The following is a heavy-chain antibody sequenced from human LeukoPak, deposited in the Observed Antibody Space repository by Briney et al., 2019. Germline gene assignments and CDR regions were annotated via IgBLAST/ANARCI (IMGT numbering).Heavy chain of an antibody. CDR1: GGSISSSNW. D-gene: IGHD6-19*01. J-gene: IGHJ3*02. V-gene: IGHV4-4*02. CDR3: ARHGANIAVPKGGTFDI. CDR2: IYHSGST. Sequence: SGALSLTCAVSGGSISSSNWWSWVRQPPGKGLEWIGEIYHSGSTYYNPSLKSRVTISVDTSKNQFSLKLSSVTAADTAVYYCARHGANIAVPKGGTFDIWGQGTMVTVSS.